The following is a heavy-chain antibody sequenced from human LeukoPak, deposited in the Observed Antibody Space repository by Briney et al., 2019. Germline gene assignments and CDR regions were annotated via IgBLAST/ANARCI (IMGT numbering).Heavy chain of an antibody. J-gene: IGHJ4*02. D-gene: IGHD3-3*01. Sequence: GGSLRLSCAASGFTFSSYGMHWVRQAPGKGLEWVAVISYDGSNKYYADSVMGRFTISRDNSKNTLYLQMNSLRAEDTAVYYCAKDSLVYYDFWSGYLDYWGQGTLVTVSS. CDR1: GFTFSSYG. CDR3: AKDSLVYYDFWSGYLDY. CDR2: ISYDGSNK. V-gene: IGHV3-30*18.